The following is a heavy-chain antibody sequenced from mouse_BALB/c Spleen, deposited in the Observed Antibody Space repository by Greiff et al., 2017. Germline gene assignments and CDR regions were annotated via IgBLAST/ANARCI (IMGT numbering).Heavy chain of an antibody. CDR2: ISSGGSYT. Sequence: EVQVVESGGGLVKPGGSLKLSCAASGFTFSSYAMSWVRQSPEKRLEWVAEISSGGSYTYYPDTVTGRFTISRDNAKNTLYLEMSSLRSEDTAMYYCARAGLLLFAMDYWGQGTSVTVSA. V-gene: IGHV5-9-4*01. J-gene: IGHJ4*01. CDR1: GFTFSSYA. CDR3: ARAGLLLFAMDY. D-gene: IGHD1-1*01.